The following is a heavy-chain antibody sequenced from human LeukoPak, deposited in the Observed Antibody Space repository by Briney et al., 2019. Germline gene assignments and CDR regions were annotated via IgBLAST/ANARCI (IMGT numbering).Heavy chain of an antibody. CDR3: ARGAGGYFDY. D-gene: IGHD1-1*01. CDR2: ISSSSYI. J-gene: IGHJ4*02. CDR1: GFTFSSYS. V-gene: IGHV3-21*01. Sequence: GGSLRLSCAASGFTFSSYSMTWVRQAPGKGLEWVSSISSSSYIYYADSVKGRFTISRDNAKNSLYLQMNSLRAEDTAVYYCARGAGGYFDYWGQGTLVTVSS.